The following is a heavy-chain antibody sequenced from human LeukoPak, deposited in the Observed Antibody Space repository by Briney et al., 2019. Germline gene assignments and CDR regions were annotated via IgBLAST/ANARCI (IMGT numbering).Heavy chain of an antibody. CDR3: ARAYSSLDRILTGYYRHFDY. J-gene: IGHJ4*02. Sequence: QPGGSLRLSCAASGFTFSSYEMNWVRQAPGKGLEWVSYISSSGSTIYYADSVKGRFTISRDNAKNSLYLQMNSLRAEDTAVYYCARAYSSLDRILTGYYRHFDYWGQGTLVTVSS. D-gene: IGHD3-9*01. V-gene: IGHV3-48*03. CDR2: ISSSGSTI. CDR1: GFTFSSYE.